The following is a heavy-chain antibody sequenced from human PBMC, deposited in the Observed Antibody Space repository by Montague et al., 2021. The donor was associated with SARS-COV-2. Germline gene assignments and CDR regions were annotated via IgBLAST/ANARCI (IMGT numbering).Heavy chain of an antibody. V-gene: IGHV4-34*01. Sequence: SETLSLTCAVYGGSFSGYYWCWIRQLPGKGLEWMGEVSHSGSTNYYQSPKSRGPISIDTSKNQFYLTLSSVTAAATAVSYCAGFAYWRLFIASYYGMDVWGQGTTVTVSS. J-gene: IGHJ6*02. D-gene: IGHD2-8*02. CDR3: AGFAYWRLFIASYYGMDV. CDR2: VSHSGST. CDR1: GGSFSGYY.